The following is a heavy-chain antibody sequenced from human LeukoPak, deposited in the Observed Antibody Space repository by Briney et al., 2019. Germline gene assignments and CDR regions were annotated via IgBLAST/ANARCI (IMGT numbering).Heavy chain of an antibody. CDR3: ARDGGSGSYYYYGMDV. Sequence: ASVKVSCKASGYTFTGYYMHWVRQSPGQGLEWMGWINPNSGGTNYAQKFQGRVTMTRDTSISTAYMELSRLRSDDTAVYYCARDGGSGSYYYYGMDVWGQGTTVTVSS. J-gene: IGHJ6*02. CDR1: GYTFTGYY. V-gene: IGHV1-2*02. D-gene: IGHD3-10*01. CDR2: INPNSGGT.